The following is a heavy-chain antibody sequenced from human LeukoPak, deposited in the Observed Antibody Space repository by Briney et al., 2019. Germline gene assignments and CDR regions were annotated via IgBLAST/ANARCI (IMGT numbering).Heavy chain of an antibody. Sequence: SSETLSLTCTVSDGSINSGGYYWSWIRQHPGKGLEWIGYIYYSGTTYYNPSLKSRITISVDTSKNQFSLKLSSVTAADTAVYYCARFMKDIVAVGLSGWFDPWGQGTLVTVSS. CDR2: IYYSGTT. CDR3: ARFMKDIVAVGLSGWFDP. CDR1: DGSINSGGYY. J-gene: IGHJ5*02. D-gene: IGHD2-2*01. V-gene: IGHV4-31*03.